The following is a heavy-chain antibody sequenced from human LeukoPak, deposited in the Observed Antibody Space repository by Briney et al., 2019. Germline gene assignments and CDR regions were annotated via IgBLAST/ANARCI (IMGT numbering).Heavy chain of an antibody. J-gene: IGHJ4*02. CDR3: ARGPFIVVVTDRFDY. CDR2: INPNSGGT. Sequence: ASVKVSCKASGYTFTGDYMHWVRQAPGQGLEWMGRINPNSGGTNYAQKFQGRVTMTRDTSISTAYMELSRLRSDDTAVYYCARGPFIVVVTDRFDYWGQGTLVTVSS. CDR1: GYTFTGDY. D-gene: IGHD2-21*02. V-gene: IGHV1-2*06.